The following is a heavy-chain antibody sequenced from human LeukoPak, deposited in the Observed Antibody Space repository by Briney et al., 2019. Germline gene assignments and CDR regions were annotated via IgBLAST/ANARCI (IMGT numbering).Heavy chain of an antibody. J-gene: IGHJ4*02. Sequence: SVKVSCKASGGTFSSYTISWVRQAPGQGLEWMGRIIPIFGTANYAQKFQGRVTITTDESTSTAYMERSSLRSEDTAVYYCARDPWARDGDYGFDYWGQGTLVTVSS. CDR1: GGTFSSYT. CDR3: ARDPWARDGDYGFDY. V-gene: IGHV1-69*05. CDR2: IIPIFGTA. D-gene: IGHD4-17*01.